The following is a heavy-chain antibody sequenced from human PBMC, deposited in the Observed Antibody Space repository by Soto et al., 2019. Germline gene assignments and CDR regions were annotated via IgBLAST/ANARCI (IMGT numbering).Heavy chain of an antibody. D-gene: IGHD5-12*01. J-gene: IGHJ6*02. CDR3: ARDPKDSGYDLTEYYYYGMDV. CDR2: IIPIFGTA. Sequence: SVKVSCKASGGAFSSYAISWVRQAPGQGLEWMGGIIPIFGTANYAQKFQGRVTITADESTSTAYMELSRLRSEDTAVYYCARDPKDSGYDLTEYYYYGMDVWGQGTTVTVSS. V-gene: IGHV1-69*13. CDR1: GGAFSSYA.